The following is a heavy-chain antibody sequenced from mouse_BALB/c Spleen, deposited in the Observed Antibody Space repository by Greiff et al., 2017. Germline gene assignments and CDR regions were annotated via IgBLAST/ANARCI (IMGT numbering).Heavy chain of an antibody. Sequence: LQQPGPELVRPGASVKLSCKASGYTFTSYWMHWVKQRHGQGLEWIGNIYPGSGSTNYDEKFKSKGTLTVDTSSSTAYMHLSSLTSEDSAVYYCTRRYGNYGYFDVWGAGTTVTVSS. CDR3: TRRYGNYGYFDV. CDR1: GYTFTSYW. J-gene: IGHJ1*01. V-gene: IGHV1S22*01. D-gene: IGHD2-1*01. CDR2: IYPGSGST.